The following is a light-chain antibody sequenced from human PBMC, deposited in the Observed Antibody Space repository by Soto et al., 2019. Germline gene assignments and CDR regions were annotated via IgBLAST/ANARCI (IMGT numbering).Light chain of an antibody. J-gene: IGLJ2*01. V-gene: IGLV2-23*02. CDR2: EVT. CDR3: CSFAGGSTYVV. CDR1: SSDVGNYEL. Sequence: QSALTQPASVSGSPGQSITISCIGTSSDVGNYELVSWYQQLPGKAPKLIIYEVTKRPSEVPNRFSGSKSGNTASLTISGLLAEDEADYHCCSFAGGSTYVVFGGGTKLTVL.